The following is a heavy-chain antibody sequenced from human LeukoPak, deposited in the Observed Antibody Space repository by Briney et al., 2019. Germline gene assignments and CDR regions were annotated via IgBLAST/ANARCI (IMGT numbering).Heavy chain of an antibody. D-gene: IGHD3-9*01. CDR2: IYYSGST. V-gene: IGHV4-59*01. Sequence: SETLSLTCTVSGGSISSYYWSWIRQPPGKGLEWIGYIYYSGSTNYNPSLKSRVTISVDTSKNQFSLKLSSVTAADTAVYYCARVKHDILTGYYEGYDYWGQGTLVTVSS. CDR3: ARVKHDILTGYYEGYDY. CDR1: GGSISSYY. J-gene: IGHJ4*02.